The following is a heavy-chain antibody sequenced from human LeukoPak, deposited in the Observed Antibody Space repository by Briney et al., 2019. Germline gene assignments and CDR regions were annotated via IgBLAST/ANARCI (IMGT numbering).Heavy chain of an antibody. D-gene: IGHD3-22*01. Sequence: SETLSLTCAVYGGSFSGYYWSWIRQPPGKGLEWIGEINHSASTNYNPSLKSRVTISVDTSKNQFSLKLSSVTAADTAVYYCARGLRYYDSSGPIGGAFDIWGQGTMVTVSS. CDR1: GGSFSGYY. CDR2: INHSAST. CDR3: ARGLRYYDSSGPIGGAFDI. J-gene: IGHJ3*02. V-gene: IGHV4-34*01.